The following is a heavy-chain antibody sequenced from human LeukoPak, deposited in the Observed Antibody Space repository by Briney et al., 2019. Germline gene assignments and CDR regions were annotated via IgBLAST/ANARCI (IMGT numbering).Heavy chain of an antibody. CDR2: INRDGSST. J-gene: IGHJ5*02. CDR3: ARARGVIETNWFAP. V-gene: IGHV3-74*01. D-gene: IGHD1-26*01. CDR1: GFTLSSYW. Sequence: GGSLRHSCAASGFTLSSYWMHWVRQAPGKGLVWVSRINRDGSSTSYADSVKGRFTISRDNAKNTLYLQLNSLRAEDTALYYCARARGVIETNWFAPWRQGTLVTVSS.